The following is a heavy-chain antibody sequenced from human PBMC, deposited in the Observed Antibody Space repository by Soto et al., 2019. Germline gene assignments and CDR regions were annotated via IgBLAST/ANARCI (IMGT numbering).Heavy chain of an antibody. J-gene: IGHJ4*02. CDR1: GYTFTSYG. V-gene: IGHV1-18*04. CDR2: ISAYNGNT. D-gene: IGHD6-6*01. CDR3: ARGARASIAAPGWHYFDY. Sequence: ASVKVSCKASGYTFTSYGISWVRQAPGQGLEWMGWISAYNGNTNYAQKLQGRVTMTTDTSTSTAYMELRSLRSDDTAVYYCARGARASIAAPGWHYFDYWGQGTLVTVSS.